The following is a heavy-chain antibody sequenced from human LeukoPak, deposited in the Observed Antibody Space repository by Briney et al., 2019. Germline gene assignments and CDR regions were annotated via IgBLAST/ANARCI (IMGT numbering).Heavy chain of an antibody. Sequence: TGGSLRLSCAVSGITLSNYGMSWVRQAPGKGLEWVAGISDSVGRTNYADSVKGRFTISRDNAKNSLFLHMTSLRADDTAVYFCARDLVDYYGSGFDYWGQGTLVIVSS. CDR2: ISDSVGRT. CDR1: GITLSNYG. V-gene: IGHV3-23*01. J-gene: IGHJ4*02. D-gene: IGHD3-10*01. CDR3: ARDLVDYYGSGFDY.